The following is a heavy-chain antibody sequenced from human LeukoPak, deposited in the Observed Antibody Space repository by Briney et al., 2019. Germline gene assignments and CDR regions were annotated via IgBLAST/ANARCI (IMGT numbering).Heavy chain of an antibody. Sequence: GGSLRLSCAASEFTFSSYAMHWVRQAPGKGLEWVAVISYDGSNKYYAGSVKGRFTISRDNSKNTLYLQMNSLRAEDTAVYYCARDHIAAAGTDYWGQGTLVTVSS. V-gene: IGHV3-30*04. D-gene: IGHD6-13*01. CDR2: ISYDGSNK. CDR1: EFTFSSYA. CDR3: ARDHIAAAGTDY. J-gene: IGHJ4*02.